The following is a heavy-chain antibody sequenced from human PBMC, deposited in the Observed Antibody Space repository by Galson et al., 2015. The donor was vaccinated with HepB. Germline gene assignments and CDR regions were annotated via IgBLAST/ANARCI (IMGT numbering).Heavy chain of an antibody. CDR1: GGSFSGYY. CDR3: ARGGRVLWSYDRSGIPGDS. D-gene: IGHD3-22*01. J-gene: IGHJ4*02. CDR2: INHSGTT. V-gene: IGHV4-34*01. Sequence: ETLSLTCAVYGGSFSGYYWSWVRQPPGKGLEWIGEINHSGTTNYNPSLKSRVTILVDTSKKQFSLKLTSVTAADTAVYYCARGGRVLWSYDRSGIPGDSWGQGTLVTVSS.